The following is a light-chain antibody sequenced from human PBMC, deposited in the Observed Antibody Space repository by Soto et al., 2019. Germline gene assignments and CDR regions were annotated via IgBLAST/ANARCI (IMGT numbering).Light chain of an antibody. CDR1: QSISNW. V-gene: IGKV1D-16*01. Sequence: DIQMTQSPSTLSASVGDRVTITFRASQSISNWLAWYQQKPGKAPKLLIYAASTLQSGVPSRFSGSGSGTDFTLTISCLQSEDFATYYCQQYYSYPPTFGPGTKVDN. CDR2: AAS. CDR3: QQYYSYPPT. J-gene: IGKJ3*01.